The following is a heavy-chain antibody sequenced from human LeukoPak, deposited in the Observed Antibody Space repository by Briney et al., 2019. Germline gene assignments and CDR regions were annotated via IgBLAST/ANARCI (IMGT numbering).Heavy chain of an antibody. CDR1: GFTFSSYW. CDR2: IKQDGSEK. J-gene: IGHJ5*02. D-gene: IGHD4-17*01. Sequence: GGSLRLSCAASGFTFSSYWMSWVRQAPGKGLEWVASIKQDGSEKYYVDSVKGRFTISRDNAKNSLYLQMNSLRAEDTALYYCARAPGEGWFDPWGQGTLVTVSP. CDR3: ARAPGEGWFDP. V-gene: IGHV3-7*01.